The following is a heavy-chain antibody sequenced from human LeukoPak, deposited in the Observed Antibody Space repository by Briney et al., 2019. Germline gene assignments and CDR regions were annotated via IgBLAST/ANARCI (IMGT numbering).Heavy chain of an antibody. D-gene: IGHD2-15*01. CDR2: ISDNGEST. J-gene: IGHJ4*02. V-gene: IGHV3-23*01. CDR3: AKGGGGWTFDY. Sequence: GGSLRLSCAASGFTFSIYDMTWVRQAPGKGLEWVSSISDNGESTYYADSVEGRFTISRDNSKNTLYLQMNSLSAEDTAVYHCAKGGGGWTFDYWGQGILVTVSS. CDR1: GFTFSIYD.